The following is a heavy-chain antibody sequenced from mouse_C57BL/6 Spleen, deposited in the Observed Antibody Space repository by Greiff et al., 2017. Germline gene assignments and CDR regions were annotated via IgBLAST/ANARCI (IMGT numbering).Heavy chain of an antibody. J-gene: IGHJ3*01. V-gene: IGHV1-15*01. Sequence: QVQLQQSGAELVRPGASVTLSCKASGYTFTDYEMHWVKQTPVHGLEWIGAIDPETGGTAYTQKFKGKAILTADKSSSTAYMELRSLTSEDSAVYYCTRDDSNYAWFAYWGQGTLVTVSA. CDR3: TRDDSNYAWFAY. CDR1: GYTFTDYE. D-gene: IGHD2-5*01. CDR2: IDPETGGT.